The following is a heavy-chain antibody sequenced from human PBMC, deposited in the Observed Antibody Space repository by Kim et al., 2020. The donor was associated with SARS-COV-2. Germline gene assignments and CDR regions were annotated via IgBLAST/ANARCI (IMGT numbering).Heavy chain of an antibody. Sequence: GGSLRLSCAASGFTFSSYGMHWVRQAPGKGLEWVAVIWYDGSNKYYADSVKGRFTISRDNSKNTLYLQMNSLRAEDTAVYYCAIAVRGVIILPLDYWGQG. J-gene: IGHJ4*02. CDR1: GFTFSSYG. D-gene: IGHD3-10*02. CDR3: AIAVRGVIILPLDY. V-gene: IGHV3-33*01. CDR2: IWYDGSNK.